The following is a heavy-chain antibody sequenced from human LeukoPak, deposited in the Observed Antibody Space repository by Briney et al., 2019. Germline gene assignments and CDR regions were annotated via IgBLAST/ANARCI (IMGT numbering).Heavy chain of an antibody. CDR2: INHSGST. Sequence: SETLSLTCAVYDGSFSSYYWSWVRQPPGKGLEWIGEINHSGSTNSNPSLKSRVTLSVDSSKNQFSLKLSSVTAADTAVYYCARSHYEDSSGSYYRRYYFDYWGQGTLVTVSS. J-gene: IGHJ4*02. D-gene: IGHD3-22*01. CDR3: ARSHYEDSSGSYYRRYYFDY. V-gene: IGHV4-34*01. CDR1: DGSFSSYY.